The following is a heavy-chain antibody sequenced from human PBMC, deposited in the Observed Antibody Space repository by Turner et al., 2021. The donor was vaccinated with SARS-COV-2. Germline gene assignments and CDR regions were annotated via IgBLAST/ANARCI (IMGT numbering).Heavy chain of an antibody. V-gene: IGHV3-53*01. J-gene: IGHJ6*02. Sequence: EVQLVGSGGGLIQPGGSLRLSCAASGFTVSSNYMTWVRQAPGKGLEWVSVIYSGGSTYYADSVKGRFTISRDNSKNTLYLQMNSLRAEDTAVYYCARDLMEVVGMDVWGQGTTVTVSS. CDR1: GFTVSSNY. CDR2: IYSGGST. D-gene: IGHD3-3*01. CDR3: ARDLMEVVGMDV.